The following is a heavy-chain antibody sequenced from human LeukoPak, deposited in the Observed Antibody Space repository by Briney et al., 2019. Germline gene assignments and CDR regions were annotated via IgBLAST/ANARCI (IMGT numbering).Heavy chain of an antibody. Sequence: PSETLSLTCTVSGGSISSSSYYWGWIRQPPGKGLEWIGSIYYSGSTYYNPSLKSRVTISVDTSKNQFSLKLSSVTAADTAVYYCAEGLSSGWYYFDYWGQGTLVTVSS. V-gene: IGHV4-39*07. CDR3: AEGLSSGWYYFDY. CDR1: GGSISSSSYY. CDR2: IYYSGST. D-gene: IGHD6-19*01. J-gene: IGHJ4*02.